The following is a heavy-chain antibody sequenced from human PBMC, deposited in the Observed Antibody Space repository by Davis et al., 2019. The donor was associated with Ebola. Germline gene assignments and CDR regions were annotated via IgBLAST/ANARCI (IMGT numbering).Heavy chain of an antibody. CDR3: ATLRRTITGMDDAFDI. D-gene: IGHD1-20*01. J-gene: IGHJ3*02. Sequence: GESLKISCKDSGNSFSSHWIGWVRQKPGKGLEWMGIIYTRDSDTRYSPSFRGQVTISADKSIKTAYLQWSSLKASDTAMYYCATLRRTITGMDDAFDIWGQGTMVTVSS. V-gene: IGHV5-51*01. CDR1: GNSFSSHW. CDR2: IYTRDSDT.